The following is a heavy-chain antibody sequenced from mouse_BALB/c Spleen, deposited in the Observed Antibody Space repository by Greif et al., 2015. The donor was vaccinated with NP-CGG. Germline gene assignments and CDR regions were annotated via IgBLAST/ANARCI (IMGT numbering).Heavy chain of an antibody. J-gene: IGHJ4*01. Sequence: VQLKESGAELVKPGASVKLSCTASGFYIKDTYMHWVKRRPEQGLEWIGRIDPANGNTKYDPKFQGKATITADTSSNTAYLQLSSLTSEDTAVYYCANDYDDAMDYWGQGTSVTVSS. CDR3: ANDYDDAMDY. CDR1: GFYIKDTY. V-gene: IGHV14-3*02. CDR2: IDPANGNT. D-gene: IGHD2-4*01.